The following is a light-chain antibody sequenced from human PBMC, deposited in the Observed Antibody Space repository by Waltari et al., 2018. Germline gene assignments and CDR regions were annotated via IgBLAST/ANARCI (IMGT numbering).Light chain of an antibody. CDR3: CSYAGSYSWV. CDR2: DVS. Sequence: ALTQPRSVSGSPGQSVTISCTGTSNDVGGYNYVSWYQQHPGKVPKLIIYDVSNRPSGVPTRFSGFKSGNTASLTISGLQAEDEADYYCCSYAGSYSWVFGGGAKLTVL. CDR1: SNDVGGYNY. J-gene: IGLJ3*02. V-gene: IGLV2-11*01.